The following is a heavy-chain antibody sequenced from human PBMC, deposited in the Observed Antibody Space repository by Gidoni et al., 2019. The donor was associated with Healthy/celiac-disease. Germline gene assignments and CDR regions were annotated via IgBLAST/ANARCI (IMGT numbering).Heavy chain of an antibody. CDR3: AERSY. D-gene: IGHD1-1*01. CDR2: ISYDGSNK. V-gene: IGHV3-30-3*01. CDR1: GFTFSSYA. Sequence: QVQLVESGGGVVQPGRSLRLSCAASGFTFSSYAMHWGRQAPGKGLEWVAVISYDGSNKYYADSVKGRFTISRDNSKNTLYLQMNSLRAEDTAVYYCAERSYWGQGTLVTVSS. J-gene: IGHJ4*02.